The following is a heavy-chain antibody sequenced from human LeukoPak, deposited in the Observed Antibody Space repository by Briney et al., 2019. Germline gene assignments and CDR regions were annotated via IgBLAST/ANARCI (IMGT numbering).Heavy chain of an antibody. CDR1: GFTFTDAW. V-gene: IGHV3-15*01. Sequence: GGSLRLSCAASGFTFTDAWMTWLRQAPGKGLEWIGLIKRKSDGGTTKYAAPMQGRFIISRDDSKDTLYLQMNGLKTEDTAVYYCATGGRGDFWGLGTLVTVSS. J-gene: IGHJ4*02. CDR2: IKRKSDGGTT. CDR3: ATGGRGDF. D-gene: IGHD2-15*01.